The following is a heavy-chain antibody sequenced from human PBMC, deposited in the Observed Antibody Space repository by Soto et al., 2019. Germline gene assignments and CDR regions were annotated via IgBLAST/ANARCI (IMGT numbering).Heavy chain of an antibody. CDR1: GYTFIRYG. J-gene: IGHJ6*02. V-gene: IGHV1-18*01. Sequence: QVQLVQSAAEVKKPGASVKVSCKASGYTFIRYGITWVRQAPGQGLEWMGWISPYNDYTIYAQKLQGRAPMTTDTPTRIVYNRLRALKSXAPAXXXXXXXXXXXXXXXXXXXXXXXXXAXXTSVTLSS. CDR3: XXXXXXXXXXXXXXXXXXXX. CDR2: ISPYNDYT.